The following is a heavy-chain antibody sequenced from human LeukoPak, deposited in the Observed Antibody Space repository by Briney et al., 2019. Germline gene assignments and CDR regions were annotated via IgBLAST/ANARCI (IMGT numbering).Heavy chain of an antibody. CDR3: ARDEYSSSRLDY. J-gene: IGHJ4*02. D-gene: IGHD6-6*01. CDR2: ISSSSSHI. Sequence: GGSLRLSCAASGFTFSSYSMNWVRQAPGNGLEWVSSISSSSSHIYYTDSVKGRFTISRDNAKNALYLQMNSLRAEDTAVYYCARDEYSSSRLDYWGQGTLVTVSS. CDR1: GFTFSSYS. V-gene: IGHV3-21*01.